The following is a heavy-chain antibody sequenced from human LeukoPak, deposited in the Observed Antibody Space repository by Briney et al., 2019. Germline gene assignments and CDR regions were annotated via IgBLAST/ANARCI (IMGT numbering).Heavy chain of an antibody. J-gene: IGHJ4*02. D-gene: IGHD3-16*02. CDR1: GFTFSSYD. V-gene: IGHV3-33*06. Sequence: GGSLRLSCAASGFTFSSYDMHWVRQAPGKGLEWVAVIWYDGGNKYYADSVKGRFTISRDNSKNTLYLQMNSLRAEDTAVYYCAKDYVWGSYRYIDYWGQGTLVTVSS. CDR3: AKDYVWGSYRYIDY. CDR2: IWYDGGNK.